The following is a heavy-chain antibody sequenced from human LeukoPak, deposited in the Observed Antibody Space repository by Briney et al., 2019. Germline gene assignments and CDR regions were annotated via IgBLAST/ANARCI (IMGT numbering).Heavy chain of an antibody. CDR3: ARAHTRGYSSSGLDWFDP. Sequence: SQTLSLTCAISGDSVSSNSAAWNWIRQSPSRGLEWLGRTYYRSKWYNDYAVSVKSRITINPDTSKNQFSLQLNSVTPEDTAVYYCARAHTRGYSSSGLDWFDPWGQGTLVTVSS. D-gene: IGHD5-18*01. V-gene: IGHV6-1*01. J-gene: IGHJ5*02. CDR2: TYYRSKWYN. CDR1: GDSVSSNSAA.